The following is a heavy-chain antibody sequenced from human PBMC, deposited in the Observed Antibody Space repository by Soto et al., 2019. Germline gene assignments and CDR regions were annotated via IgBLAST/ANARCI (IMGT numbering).Heavy chain of an antibody. V-gene: IGHV1-8*01. CDR2: MNPNSGNT. D-gene: IGHD3-22*01. Sequence: ASVKVSCKASGYTFTSYDINWVRQATGQGLEWMGWMNPNSGNTGYAQKFQGRVTMTRNTSISTAYMELSSLRSDDTAVYYCGRVKVREKSNYLDYWGQGTLVTVSS. CDR3: GRVKVREKSNYLDY. CDR1: GYTFTSYD. J-gene: IGHJ4*02.